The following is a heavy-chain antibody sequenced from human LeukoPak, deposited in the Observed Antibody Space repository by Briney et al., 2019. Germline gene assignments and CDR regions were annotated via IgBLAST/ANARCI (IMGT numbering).Heavy chain of an antibody. CDR2: IYPGDSDT. J-gene: IGHJ4*02. D-gene: IGHD5-18*01. Sequence: GESLKISCKGSGYSFTSYWIGWVRQMPGKGLEWMGVIYPGDSDTRYSPSFQGQVTISADKSISTAYLQWSSLKASDTAMHYCARLSIGYSYGANIDYWGQGTLVTVSS. CDR1: GYSFTSYW. CDR3: ARLSIGYSYGANIDY. V-gene: IGHV5-51*01.